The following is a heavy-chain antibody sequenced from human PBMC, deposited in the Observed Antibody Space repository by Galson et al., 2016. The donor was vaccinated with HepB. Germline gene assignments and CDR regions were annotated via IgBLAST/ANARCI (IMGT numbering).Heavy chain of an antibody. CDR1: GFTFSDYW. V-gene: IGHV3-7*01. CDR2: IKEDGNEI. CDR3: AREDRLWSRWHNYYVDF. D-gene: IGHD3-3*01. Sequence: SLRLSCAASGFTFSDYWMSWVRQVPGMGLEWVANIKEDGNEIYYVDSVKGRFTISRDNAQNSLYLQMNSLRDEDTAVYFCAREDRLWSRWHNYYVDFWGQGSLATVSS. J-gene: IGHJ4*02.